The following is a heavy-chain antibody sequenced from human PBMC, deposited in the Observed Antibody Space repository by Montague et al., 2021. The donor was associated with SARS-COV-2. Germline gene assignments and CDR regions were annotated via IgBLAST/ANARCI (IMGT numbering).Heavy chain of an antibody. J-gene: IGHJ4*02. CDR3: ARDFDY. V-gene: IGHV4-59*13. Sequence: SETLSLTCTVSGGSISSYYWSWIRQPPGKLLEWLGYMYYSGSTNYNPPLKSRVTLSVDTSKNQFSLKLSSVTASDTAVYYCARDFDYWGQGTLVTVSS. CDR2: MYYSGST. CDR1: GGSISSYY.